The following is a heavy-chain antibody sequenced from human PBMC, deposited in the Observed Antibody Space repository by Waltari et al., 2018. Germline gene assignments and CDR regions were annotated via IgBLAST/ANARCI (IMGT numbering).Heavy chain of an antibody. CDR1: GLNFRNAW. CDR3: TTPRGFSGYDSNFDY. J-gene: IGHJ4*02. D-gene: IGHD5-12*01. V-gene: IGHV3-15*01. CDR2: IKSKDDGGTA. Sequence: EVQLVESGGDLIKPGGSLRLPCAASGLNFRNAWMTWGRQAPGTGLEWVGRIKSKDDGGTADYAAPVKCRFTISRNDSKQTLYLYMNNLETEDTGVYYCTTPRGFSGYDSNFDYWGQGTLVTV.